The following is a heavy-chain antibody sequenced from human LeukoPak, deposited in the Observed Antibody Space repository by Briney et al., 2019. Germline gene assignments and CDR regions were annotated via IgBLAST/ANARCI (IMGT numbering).Heavy chain of an antibody. D-gene: IGHD6-19*01. V-gene: IGHV1-18*01. CDR2: ISAYNGDT. J-gene: IGHJ4*02. CDR3: ARDDGSGWTTFDY. Sequence: ASVKVSCKASGYMFTSYGISWVRQAPGQGLEWMGWISAYNGDTEYSHKLQGRVTMTTDTSTSTAYMELRSLRSDDTAVYYCARDDGSGWTTFDYWGQGTLVTVSS. CDR1: GYMFTSYG.